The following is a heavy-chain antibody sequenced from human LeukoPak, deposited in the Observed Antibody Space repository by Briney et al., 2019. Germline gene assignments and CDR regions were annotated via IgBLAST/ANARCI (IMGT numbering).Heavy chain of an antibody. CDR2: ISGSGDNT. J-gene: IGHJ4*02. D-gene: IGHD1-26*01. V-gene: IGHV3-23*01. CDR3: AKAISGSNAVADY. CDR1: GFTFSSYA. Sequence: PGGSLRLSCAASGFTFSSYATTWVRQAPGKGLEWVSSISGSGDNTYYADFVKGRFTISRDNSKNTLYLQMNSLRAEDTAVYYCAKAISGSNAVADYWGQGTLVTVSS.